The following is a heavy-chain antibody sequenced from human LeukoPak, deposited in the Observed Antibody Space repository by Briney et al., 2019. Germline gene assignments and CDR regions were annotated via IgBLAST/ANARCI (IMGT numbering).Heavy chain of an antibody. Sequence: PSETLSLTCAVYGGSFSGYYWSWIRQPPGKGLEWIREINHSGSTNYNPSLKSRVTISVDTSKNQFSLKLSSVTAADTAVYYCARGPYKSGYSYGPALRFFDYWGQGTLVTVSS. V-gene: IGHV4-34*01. J-gene: IGHJ4*02. CDR2: INHSGST. CDR3: ARGPYKSGYSYGPALRFFDY. CDR1: GGSFSGYY. D-gene: IGHD5-18*01.